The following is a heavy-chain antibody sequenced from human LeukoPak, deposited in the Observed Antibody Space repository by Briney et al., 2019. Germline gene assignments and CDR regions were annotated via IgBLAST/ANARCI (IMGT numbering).Heavy chain of an antibody. Sequence: GASVKVSCKASGYTFTSYYMHWVRQPPGQGLEWMGIINPSGGSTSYAQKFQGRVTMTRDTSTSTVYMELSSLRSEDTAVYFCASGVSYGPFDYWGQGTLVTVSS. D-gene: IGHD3-10*01. V-gene: IGHV1-46*01. CDR2: INPSGGST. J-gene: IGHJ4*02. CDR1: GYTFTSYY. CDR3: ASGVSYGPFDY.